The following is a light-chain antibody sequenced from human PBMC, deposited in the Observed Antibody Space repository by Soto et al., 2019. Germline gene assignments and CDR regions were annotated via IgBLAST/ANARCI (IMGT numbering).Light chain of an antibody. CDR1: QSVSSSY. Sequence: EIVLTHSPGTLCFWPVEGAPLXSKPSQSVSSSYLAWYQQKPGQAPRLLIYGASTTATGIPARFSGSGTGTEFTLTISSLQSEDFAVYYCQQYDSSPRTFGQGTKVDIK. V-gene: IGKV3-20*01. CDR3: QQYDSSPRT. CDR2: GAS. J-gene: IGKJ1*01.